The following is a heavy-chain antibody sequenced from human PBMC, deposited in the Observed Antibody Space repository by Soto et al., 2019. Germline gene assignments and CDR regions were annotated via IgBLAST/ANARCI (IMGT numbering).Heavy chain of an antibody. CDR2: ISTDASST. CDR1: GFTFSSYW. CDR3: ARLPNKSPQN. J-gene: IGHJ1*01. V-gene: IGHV3-74*01. Sequence: EVQLVESGGGLVQPGGSLRLSCAASGFTFSSYWMHWVRQAPGKGRVWVSSISTDASSTRYAEPVKGRFTISRDNAKNTLYLQMNSVRAEDTAVYYCARLPNKSPQNWGQGTLVIVSP.